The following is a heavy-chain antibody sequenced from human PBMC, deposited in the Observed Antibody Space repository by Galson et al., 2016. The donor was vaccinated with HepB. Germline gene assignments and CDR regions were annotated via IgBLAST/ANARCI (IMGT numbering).Heavy chain of an antibody. Sequence: SLRLSCAASGFTFSDHFMDWVRQAPGKGLEWVGRARSKFHRYSTEYAASVKGRFTVSRDESKNSLYLQMNSLKVEDTAVYYCASTYAGNRPFDYWGQGTLVTVSS. J-gene: IGHJ4*02. D-gene: IGHD4-23*01. CDR3: ASTYAGNRPFDY. V-gene: IGHV3-72*01. CDR1: GFTFSDHF. CDR2: ARSKFHRYST.